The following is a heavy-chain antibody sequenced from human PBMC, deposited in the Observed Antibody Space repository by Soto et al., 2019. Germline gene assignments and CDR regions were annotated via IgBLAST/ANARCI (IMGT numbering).Heavy chain of an antibody. CDR3: AKAHSPAPQSYYYYYMVV. Sequence: EVQLVESGRGLVQPGRSLRLSCAASGFTFHDYAMHWVRQAPGKGLEWVSGCSYNSGRIGYADSVKGRFAISRDNAKNSLYLQMNSLRAEDTALYYCAKAHSPAPQSYYYYYMVVWGKGTTVTVSS. CDR1: GFTFHDYA. V-gene: IGHV3-9*01. J-gene: IGHJ6*03. CDR2: CSYNSGRI. D-gene: IGHD2-15*01.